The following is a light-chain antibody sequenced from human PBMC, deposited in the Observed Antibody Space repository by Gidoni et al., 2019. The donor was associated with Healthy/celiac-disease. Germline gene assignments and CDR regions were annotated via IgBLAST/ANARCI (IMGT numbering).Light chain of an antibody. Sequence: QSVLTQPPSVSGAPGQRVPISCTGSSSNIGAGYAVHWYQPLPGTAPKLLIYGNSNRPSGVPDRFSGSKSGTSASLAITGLQAEDEADYYCQSYDSSLSALYVFGTGTKVTVL. CDR1: SSNIGAGYA. J-gene: IGLJ1*01. V-gene: IGLV1-40*01. CDR2: GNS. CDR3: QSYDSSLSALYV.